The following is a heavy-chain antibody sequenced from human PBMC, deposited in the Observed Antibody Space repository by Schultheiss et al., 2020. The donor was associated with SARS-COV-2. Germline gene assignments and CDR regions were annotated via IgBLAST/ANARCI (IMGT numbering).Heavy chain of an antibody. V-gene: IGHV4-31*03. D-gene: IGHD3-22*01. J-gene: IGHJ1*01. CDR1: VGSISSGGYY. CDR2: IYYSGST. CDR3: ASSPSSGYYRLYFQH. Sequence: SETLSLTCTVSVGSISSGGYYWTWIRQHPGKGLEWIGYIYYSGSTYYNPSLKSRVTISVDTSKNQFSLKMSSVTAADTAVYYCASSPSSGYYRLYFQHWGQGTLVTVSS.